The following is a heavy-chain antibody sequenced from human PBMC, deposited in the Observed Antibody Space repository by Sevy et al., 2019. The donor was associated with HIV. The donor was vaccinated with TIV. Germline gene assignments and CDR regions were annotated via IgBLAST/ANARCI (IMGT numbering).Heavy chain of an antibody. V-gene: IGHV3-21*01. CDR1: GFTFSSYS. D-gene: IGHD3-3*01. Sequence: GGCLRLSCAASGFTFSSYSMNWVRQAPGKGLEWVSSISSSSSYIYYADSVKGRFTISRDNAKNSLYLQMNSLRAEDSAVYYCASSFTIFGVVINLPTIDYWGQGTLVTVSS. CDR3: ASSFTIFGVVINLPTIDY. J-gene: IGHJ4*02. CDR2: ISSSSSYI.